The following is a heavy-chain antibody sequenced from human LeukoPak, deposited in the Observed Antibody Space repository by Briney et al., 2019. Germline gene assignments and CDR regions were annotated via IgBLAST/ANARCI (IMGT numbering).Heavy chain of an antibody. CDR1: GGTFSSYA. CDR2: IIPILGIA. Sequence: SVKVSWKASGGTFSSYAITWVRQAPGQGLEWMGRIIPILGIANYAQKFQGRVTITADKSTSTAYMDLSSLRSEDTAVYYCARDFGYSGSYPDYWGQGTLVTVSS. V-gene: IGHV1-69*04. J-gene: IGHJ4*02. CDR3: ARDFGYSGSYPDY. D-gene: IGHD1-26*01.